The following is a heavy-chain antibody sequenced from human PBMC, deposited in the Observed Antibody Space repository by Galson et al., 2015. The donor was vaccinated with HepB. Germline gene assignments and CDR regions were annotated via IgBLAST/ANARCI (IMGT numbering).Heavy chain of an antibody. D-gene: IGHD2-21*02. V-gene: IGHV7-4-1*02. CDR1: GYTFASYA. CDR3: ARVRHSPPADCGGDCYSGDY. J-gene: IGHJ4*02. CDR2: INTNTGNP. Sequence: SVKVSCKASGYTFASYAMNWVRQAPGQGLEWMGWINTNTGNPTYAQGFTGRFVFSLDTSVSTAYLQISSLKAEDTAVYYCARVRHSPPADCGGDCYSGDYWGQGTLVTVSS.